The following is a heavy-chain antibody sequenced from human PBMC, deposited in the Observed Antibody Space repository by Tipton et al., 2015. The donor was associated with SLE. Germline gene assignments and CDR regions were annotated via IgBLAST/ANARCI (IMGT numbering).Heavy chain of an antibody. CDR1: GGSFSGYY. CDR2: INHSGST. Sequence: TLSLTCTVYGGSFSGYYWSWIRQPPGKGLEWIGEINHSGSTNYNPSLKSRVTISLDTSKNQFSLSLRSVTAADTAVYYCARDLYGGATRLDYWGQGTLVTVSS. J-gene: IGHJ4*02. D-gene: IGHD1-26*01. CDR3: ARDLYGGATRLDY. V-gene: IGHV4-34*01.